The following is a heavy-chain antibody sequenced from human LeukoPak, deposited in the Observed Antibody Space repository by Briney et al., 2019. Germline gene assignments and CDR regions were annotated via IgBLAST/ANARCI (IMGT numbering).Heavy chain of an antibody. D-gene: IGHD1-26*01. CDR3: ANVAKGRYFFSYMDV. CDR1: GYSINRFG. CDR2: ISSDNGIP. V-gene: IGHV1-18*01. Sequence: ASVRVTCKASGYSINRFGVTWVRQAPGQGLEWIGWISSDNGIPRYADKFQGRVTLTTDTSKTTTYMELRSLRSDHSAVYFCANVAKGRYFFSYMDVWGKGTTVTVSS. J-gene: IGHJ6*03.